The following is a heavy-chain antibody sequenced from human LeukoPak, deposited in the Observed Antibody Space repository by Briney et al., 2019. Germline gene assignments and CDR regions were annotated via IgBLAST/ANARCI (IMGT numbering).Heavy chain of an antibody. D-gene: IGHD3-22*01. CDR3: ARVLGVLPAYYDSSGRGSSFYYYMDV. CDR1: GGSISSSSYY. V-gene: IGHV4-61*02. Sequence: PSETLSLTCTVSGGSISSSSYYWSWIRQPAGKGLEWIGRIYTSGSTNYNPSLKSRVTMSVDTSKNQFSLKLSSVTAADTAVYYCARVLGVLPAYYDSSGRGSSFYYYMDVWGKGTTVTISS. J-gene: IGHJ6*03. CDR2: IYTSGST.